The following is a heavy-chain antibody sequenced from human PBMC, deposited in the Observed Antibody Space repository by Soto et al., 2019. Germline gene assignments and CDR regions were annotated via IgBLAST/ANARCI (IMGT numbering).Heavy chain of an antibody. CDR3: ARVLSRIAAAFDY. J-gene: IGHJ4*02. Sequence: EVQLVESGGGLIQPGGSLGLSCAASGFTVSSNYMSWVRQAPGKGLEWVSVIYSGGSTYYADSVKGRFTISRDNSKNTLYLQMNSLRAEDTAVYYCARVLSRIAAAFDYWGQGTLVTVSS. CDR1: GFTVSSNY. V-gene: IGHV3-53*01. D-gene: IGHD6-13*01. CDR2: IYSGGST.